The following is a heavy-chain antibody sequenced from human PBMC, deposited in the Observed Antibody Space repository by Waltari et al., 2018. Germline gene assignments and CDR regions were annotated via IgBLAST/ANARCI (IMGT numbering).Heavy chain of an antibody. Sequence: EVQLVESGGGLVQPGGSLRLSCAASGFTFSSYEMNWVSQAPGKGLEWVSYISSSGRTIYYADSVKGRFTISRDNAKNSLYLQMNSLRAEDTAVYYCADLGYSYGYPGYWGQGTLVTVSS. J-gene: IGHJ4*02. CDR3: ADLGYSYGYPGY. D-gene: IGHD5-18*01. CDR1: GFTFSSYE. V-gene: IGHV3-48*03. CDR2: ISSSGRTI.